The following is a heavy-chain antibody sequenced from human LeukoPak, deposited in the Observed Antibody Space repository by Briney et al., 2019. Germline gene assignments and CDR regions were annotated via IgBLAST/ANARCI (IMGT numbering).Heavy chain of an antibody. Sequence: GSLRVSCAAAGFTFSNYGMNWVRQAPGKGLEWVSSISSSSRHIYQSDSVKGRFTISRDNAKDSLYLQMNSLRAEDTAVYYCARDPGSPYSSSSHFDYWGQGTLVTVSS. J-gene: IGHJ4*02. CDR3: ARDPGSPYSSSSHFDY. V-gene: IGHV3-21*01. D-gene: IGHD6-6*01. CDR1: GFTFSNYG. CDR2: ISSSSRHI.